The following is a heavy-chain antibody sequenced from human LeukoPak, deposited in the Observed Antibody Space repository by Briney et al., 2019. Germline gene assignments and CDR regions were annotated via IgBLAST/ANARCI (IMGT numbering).Heavy chain of an antibody. CDR3: ARDGFSSSWGLAY. Sequence: GGSLRLSCAASGFTVSSNYMSWVRQAPGKGLEWVSVIYSGGSTYYADSVKGRLTISRDNSKNTLYLQMNSLRVEDTAVYYCARDGFSSSWGLAYWGQGTLVTVSS. CDR1: GFTVSSNY. J-gene: IGHJ4*02. D-gene: IGHD6-13*01. CDR2: IYSGGST. V-gene: IGHV3-53*01.